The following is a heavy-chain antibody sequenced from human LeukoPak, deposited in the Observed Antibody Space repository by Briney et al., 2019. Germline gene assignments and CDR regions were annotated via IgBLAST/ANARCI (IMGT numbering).Heavy chain of an antibody. CDR3: ARGSGYASPISY. J-gene: IGHJ4*02. D-gene: IGHD5-12*01. CDR1: GGSISTYY. CDR2: IYHSGST. Sequence: SETLSLTCTLSGGSISTYYWSWIRQPPGKGLEWIGYIYHSGSTNYNPSLESGGTISLNTTNNQFFLQLRSGTAAASAAYYCARGSGYASPISYWGQGALVTVSS. V-gene: IGHV4-59*01.